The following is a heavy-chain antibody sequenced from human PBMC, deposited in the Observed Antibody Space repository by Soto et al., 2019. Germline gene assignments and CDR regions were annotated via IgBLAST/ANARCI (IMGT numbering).Heavy chain of an antibody. CDR2: TYYRSKWYN. CDR3: AGIASFRGMDV. J-gene: IGHJ6*02. D-gene: IGHD2-21*01. V-gene: IGHV6-1*01. CDR1: GDSVSSGSGV. Sequence: SQTLSLTCAISGDSVSSGSGVWIWIRQSPSRGLEWLGRTYYRSKWYNDYAVSVKSRITISPDTSKNQFSLQLDSVIPEDTAVYYCAGIASFRGMDVWGQGTPVNVSS.